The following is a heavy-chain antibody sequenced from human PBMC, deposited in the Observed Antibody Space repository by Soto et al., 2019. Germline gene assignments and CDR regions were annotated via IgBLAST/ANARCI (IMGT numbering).Heavy chain of an antibody. CDR1: GFTFSSYS. CDR3: ARGFIVVVPAAIPISYGMDV. CDR2: ISSSSSYI. D-gene: IGHD2-2*02. Sequence: GGSLRLSCAASGFTFSSYSMNWVRQAPGKGLEWVSSISSSSSYIYYADSVKGRFTISRDNAKNSLYLQMNSLRAEDTAVYYCARGFIVVVPAAIPISYGMDVWGQGTTVTVSS. V-gene: IGHV3-21*01. J-gene: IGHJ6*02.